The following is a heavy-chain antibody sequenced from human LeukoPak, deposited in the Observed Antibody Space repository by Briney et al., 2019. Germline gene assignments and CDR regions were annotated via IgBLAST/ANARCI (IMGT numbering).Heavy chain of an antibody. V-gene: IGHV4-59*01. CDR2: IYYSGST. CDR1: GGSIGSYY. Sequence: KTSETLSLTCTVSGGSIGSYYWSWIRQPPGKGLEWIGYIYYSGSTNYNPSLKSRVTISVDTSKNQFSLKLSSVTAADTAVYYCARDLGYDSHFDYWGQGTLVTVSS. CDR3: ARDLGYDSHFDY. D-gene: IGHD5-12*01. J-gene: IGHJ4*02.